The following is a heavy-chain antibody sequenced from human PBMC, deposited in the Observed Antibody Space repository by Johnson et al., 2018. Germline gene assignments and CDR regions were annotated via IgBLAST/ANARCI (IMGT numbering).Heavy chain of an antibody. V-gene: IGHV1-69*01. CDR3: ARGHDSGSYRLGNAFDI. J-gene: IGHJ3*02. Sequence: QVQLVQSGAEVKRPGSSVRVSCRASGGTFSTYAISWVRQAPGQGLEWMGGIVPIFHRPDYAQNFQGRVSLPADAPTNTVQLELSTLSHADTAVYYCARGHDSGSYRLGNAFDIWGQGTLVTVSS. CDR1: GGTFSTYA. D-gene: IGHD3-22*01. CDR2: IVPIFHRP.